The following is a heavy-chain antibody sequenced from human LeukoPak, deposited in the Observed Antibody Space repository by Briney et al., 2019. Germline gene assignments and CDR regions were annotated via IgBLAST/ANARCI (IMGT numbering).Heavy chain of an antibody. CDR2: IYYSGST. V-gene: IGHV4-39*07. J-gene: IGHJ4*02. CDR3: ARSAAWIQLWYYFDY. Sequence: PSETLSLTCTVSGGSISSSSYYWGWIRQPPGKGLEWIGSIYYSGSTYYNPSLKSRVTISVDTSKNQFSLKLSSVTAADTAVYYCARSAAWIQLWYYFDYWGQGTLVTVSS. CDR1: GGSISSSSYY. D-gene: IGHD5-18*01.